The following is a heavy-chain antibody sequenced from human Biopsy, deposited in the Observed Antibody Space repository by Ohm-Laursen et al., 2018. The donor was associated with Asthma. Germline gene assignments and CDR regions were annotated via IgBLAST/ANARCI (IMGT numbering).Heavy chain of an antibody. V-gene: IGHV1-69*01. CDR2: IIPIFGTA. Sequence: GSSVKVSCKTSGGTFSSYAISWVRQAPGQGLEWMGGIIPIFGTANYTQKFQGRVTITADESTSTAYMELSSLRSEDTAVYYCARDPHNSYLASLRTKFNYYYYGVDVWGQGTTVTVSS. D-gene: IGHD1-7*01. CDR3: ARDPHNSYLASLRTKFNYYYYGVDV. J-gene: IGHJ6*02. CDR1: GGTFSSYA.